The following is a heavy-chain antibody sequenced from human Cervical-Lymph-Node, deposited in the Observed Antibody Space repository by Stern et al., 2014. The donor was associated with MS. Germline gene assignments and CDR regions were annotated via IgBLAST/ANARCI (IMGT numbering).Heavy chain of an antibody. CDR3: ARLVAPGGDAFDI. J-gene: IGHJ3*02. CDR1: GYRFTNYW. V-gene: IGHV5-51*01. Sequence: VQLVQSGGEMKKPGESLQISCQGSGYRFTNYWIGWVRQMPGKGLEWMGIIYPGDSDARDSPSFRGKVTLSSHTSIRTAHLPWTSLRASDTAIYYCARLVAPGGDAFDIWGQGTLVIVSS. D-gene: IGHD3-16*02. CDR2: IYPGDSDA.